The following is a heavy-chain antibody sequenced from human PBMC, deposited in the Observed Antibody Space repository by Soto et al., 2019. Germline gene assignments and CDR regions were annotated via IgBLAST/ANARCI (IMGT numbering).Heavy chain of an antibody. CDR1: GYTFTSYD. CDR2: MNPNSGNT. V-gene: IGHV1-8*01. J-gene: IGHJ5*02. D-gene: IGHD2-15*01. Sequence: ASVKVSCKASGYTFTSYDINWVRQATGQGLEWMGWMNPNSGNTGYAQKFQGRVTMTRNTSISTAYMELSSLRSEDTAVYYCARKMPYCSGGSCRLGWFDPWGQGTLVTVSS. CDR3: ARKMPYCSGGSCRLGWFDP.